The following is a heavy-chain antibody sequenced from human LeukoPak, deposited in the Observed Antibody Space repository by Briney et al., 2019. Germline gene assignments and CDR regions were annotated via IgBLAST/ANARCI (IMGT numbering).Heavy chain of an antibody. Sequence: AGGSLRLSCASSGFTFSSYSMNWVRQAPGKGLEWVSSISSSSSYIYYAESVKGRFTISRDNAKNSLYLQMNSLRAEDTAVYYCARDRVTMVRGGTSNWFDPWGQGTLVTVSS. CDR2: ISSSSSYI. D-gene: IGHD3-10*01. V-gene: IGHV3-21*01. CDR1: GFTFSSYS. J-gene: IGHJ5*02. CDR3: ARDRVTMVRGGTSNWFDP.